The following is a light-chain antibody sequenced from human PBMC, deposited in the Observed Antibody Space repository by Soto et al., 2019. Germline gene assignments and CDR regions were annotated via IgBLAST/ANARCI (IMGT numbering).Light chain of an antibody. CDR1: SGHSSYA. Sequence: QTVVTQSPSASASLGASVKLTCTLSSGHSSYAIAWHQQQPEKGPRYLMKLNSDGSHSKGDGIPDRFSGSSSGAERYLTISSLQSEDEADYYCQTWGTGIHPVFGGGTKVTVL. CDR2: LNSDGSH. CDR3: QTWGTGIHPV. V-gene: IGLV4-69*01. J-gene: IGLJ2*01.